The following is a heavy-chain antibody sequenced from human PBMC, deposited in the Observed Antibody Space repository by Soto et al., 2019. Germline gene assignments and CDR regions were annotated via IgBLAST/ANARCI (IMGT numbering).Heavy chain of an antibody. Sequence: SVKVSCQASGVTFSRYASSWVRQAPGQGLEWMGGIIPIFGTANYAQKFQGRVTITADESTSTAYMELSSLRSEDTAVYYCARWRGAGYRSGLDYWGQGNXVTVSS. V-gene: IGHV1-69*13. D-gene: IGHD5-18*01. CDR2: IIPIFGTA. J-gene: IGHJ4*02. CDR1: GVTFSRYA. CDR3: ARWRGAGYRSGLDY.